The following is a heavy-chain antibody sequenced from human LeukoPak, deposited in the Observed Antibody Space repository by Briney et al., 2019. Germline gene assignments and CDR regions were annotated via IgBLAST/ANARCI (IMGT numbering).Heavy chain of an antibody. J-gene: IGHJ6*03. Sequence: GGSLRLSCAASGFTFSSYWMSWVRQAPGKGLEWVANIKQDGSEKYYVDSVKGRFTISRDNAKNSLYLQMNSLRAEDTAVYYCARVLGYSSSWYVRNYYYYMDVWGKGTTVTVSS. CDR3: ARVLGYSSSWYVRNYYYYMDV. V-gene: IGHV3-7*01. CDR2: IKQDGSEK. D-gene: IGHD6-13*01. CDR1: GFTFSSYW.